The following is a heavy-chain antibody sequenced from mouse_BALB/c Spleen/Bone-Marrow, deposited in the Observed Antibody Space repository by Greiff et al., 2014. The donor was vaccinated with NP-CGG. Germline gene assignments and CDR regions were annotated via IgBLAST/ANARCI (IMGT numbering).Heavy chain of an antibody. CDR3: ATYVGFAF. CDR1: GNTFTTYR. D-gene: IGHD1-1*01. CDR2: INPSTGYI. V-gene: IGHV1-4*01. Sequence: QVQLKESGAELAKPGASVKMSCKASGNTFTTYRMHWVKQRPGQGLEWIGCINPSTGYIEYNQKFKDKATLTADKSSSTAYMQLSSLTSEDSAVYYCATYVGFAFWGQGTLVTVSA. J-gene: IGHJ3*01.